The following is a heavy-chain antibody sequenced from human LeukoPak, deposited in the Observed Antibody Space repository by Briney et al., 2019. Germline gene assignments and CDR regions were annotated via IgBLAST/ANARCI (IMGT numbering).Heavy chain of an antibody. CDR1: GGSISGYY. Sequence: SETLSLTCTVSGGSISGYYWSWIRQPPGKGLEWIGYIYYSGSTKYNPSLKSRVTMSVDTSRNQFSLKLSSVTAADTAVYYCARGGLEDGYHSNDGFDIWGQGTMVTVSS. CDR3: ARGGLEDGYHSNDGFDI. J-gene: IGHJ3*02. CDR2: IYYSGST. V-gene: IGHV4-59*01. D-gene: IGHD3-22*01.